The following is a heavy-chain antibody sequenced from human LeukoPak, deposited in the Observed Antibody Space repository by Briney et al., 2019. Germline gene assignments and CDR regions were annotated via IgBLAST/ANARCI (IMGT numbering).Heavy chain of an antibody. CDR2: IIPILGIA. CDR3: ARDRRYYYDSSGYIFDY. D-gene: IGHD3-22*01. J-gene: IGHJ4*02. V-gene: IGHV1-69*04. Sequence: SVKVSCKASGGTFSSYAISWMRQAPGQGLEWMGRIIPILGIANYAQKFQGRVTITADKSTSTAYMELSSLRSEDTAVYYCARDRRYYYDSSGYIFDYWGQGTLVTVSS. CDR1: GGTFSSYA.